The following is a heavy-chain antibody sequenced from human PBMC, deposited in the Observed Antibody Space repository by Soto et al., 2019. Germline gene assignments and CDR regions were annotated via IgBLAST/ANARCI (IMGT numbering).Heavy chain of an antibody. V-gene: IGHV4-4*02. CDR1: GGSISSGDYY. Sequence: PSETLSLTCTVSGGSISSGDYYWSWVRQPPGKGLEWIGEIYHSGSTNYNPSLKSRVTISVDKSKNQFSLKLSSVTAADTAVYYCARDEVAGLASYYYYYGMDVWGQGTTVTVSS. J-gene: IGHJ6*02. CDR3: ARDEVAGLASYYYYYGMDV. D-gene: IGHD6-19*01. CDR2: IYHSGST.